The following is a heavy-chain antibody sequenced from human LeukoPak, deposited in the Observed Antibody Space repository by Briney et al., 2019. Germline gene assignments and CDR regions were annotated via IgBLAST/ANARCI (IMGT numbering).Heavy chain of an antibody. CDR2: MYSSGTT. D-gene: IGHD5-18*01. J-gene: IGHJ4*02. CDR3: ARCGIETGYRFDY. CDR1: GGSISSSRYY. V-gene: IGHV4-39*07. Sequence: SETLSLTCSVSGGSISSSRYYWGWLRQPPGKGLEWIGSMYSSGTTYYNPSLKSRVMISVDTSKNQVSLKLNSVTAADTALYYCARCGIETGYRFDYWGQGILVTVSS.